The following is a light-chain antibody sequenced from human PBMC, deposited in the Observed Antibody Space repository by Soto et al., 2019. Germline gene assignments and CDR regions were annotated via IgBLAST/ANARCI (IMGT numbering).Light chain of an antibody. CDR2: QDT. V-gene: IGLV3-1*01. Sequence: SYELTQPPSVSVSPGQTASITCSGDKLGDKYACWYQQKPGQSPVLLIYQDTKRPSGIPERFSGSNSGTTATLTISGTQAMDEADYYCQVWDSNTESGVFGGGTKVTVL. J-gene: IGLJ2*01. CDR1: KLGDKY. CDR3: QVWDSNTESGV.